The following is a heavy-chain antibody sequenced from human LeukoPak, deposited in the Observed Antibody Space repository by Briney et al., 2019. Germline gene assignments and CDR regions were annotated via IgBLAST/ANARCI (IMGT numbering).Heavy chain of an antibody. CDR2: IYHSGST. CDR3: AKYSTGYDLDY. Sequence: SETLSLTCTVSGYSISSGYYWGWIRQPPGKGLEWIGSIYHSGSTYYNPSLKSRVTISVDTSKNQFSLKLSSVTAADTAVYYCAKYSTGYDLDYWGQGTLVTVSS. J-gene: IGHJ4*02. V-gene: IGHV4-38-2*02. CDR1: GYSISSGYY. D-gene: IGHD3-22*01.